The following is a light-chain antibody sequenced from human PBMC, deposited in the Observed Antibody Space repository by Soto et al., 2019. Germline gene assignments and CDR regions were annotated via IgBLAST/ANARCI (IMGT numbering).Light chain of an antibody. CDR3: QQYNNWPLT. CDR2: GAS. CDR1: QSVDNN. J-gene: IGKJ5*01. V-gene: IGKV3D-15*01. Sequence: EIVMTQSPVTLSASPGESATLSCMASQSVDNNVAWYQQKPGQAPRLLIYGASTRATGVPARFSGGGSGTEFTLTITSLQSEDFAVYWCQQYNNWPLTFGPGTRLEI.